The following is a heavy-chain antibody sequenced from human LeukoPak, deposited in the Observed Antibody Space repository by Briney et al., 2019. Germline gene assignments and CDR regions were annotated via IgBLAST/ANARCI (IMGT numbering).Heavy chain of an antibody. CDR2: ITGGAVAT. CDR1: GFNFRSYA. CDR3: AKNAGIRWFGEFMIAD. Sequence: GGSLRLSCAASGFNFRSYAMSWVRQAPGKGLEWVSTITGGAVATYYADSVKGRFTISRDNSKNTLYLQMNSLRAEDTAVYYCAKNAGIRWFGEFMIADWGQGTLVTVSS. V-gene: IGHV3-23*01. J-gene: IGHJ4*02. D-gene: IGHD3-10*01.